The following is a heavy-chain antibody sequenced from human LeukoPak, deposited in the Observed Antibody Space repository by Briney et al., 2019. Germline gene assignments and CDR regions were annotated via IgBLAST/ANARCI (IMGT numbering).Heavy chain of an antibody. D-gene: IGHD3-22*01. V-gene: IGHV3-48*04. CDR1: GFTFSSYS. CDR3: ARDPWGWLLPPRQELGY. Sequence: GGSLRLSCAASGFTFSSYSMNWVRQAPGKGLEWVSYISSSSSTIYYADSVKGRFTISRYNAKNSLYLQMNSLRAEDTAVYYCARDPWGWLLPPRQELGYWGQGTLVTVSS. CDR2: ISSSSSTI. J-gene: IGHJ4*02.